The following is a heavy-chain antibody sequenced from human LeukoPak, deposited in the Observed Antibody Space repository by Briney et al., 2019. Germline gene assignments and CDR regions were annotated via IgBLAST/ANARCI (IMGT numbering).Heavy chain of an antibody. V-gene: IGHV3-69-1*01. CDR1: GFIFSTSS. D-gene: IGHD6-19*01. CDR2: ISSHRSI. J-gene: IGHJ4*02. CDR3: ARDNSGWSRDY. Sequence: GESLKISCAASGFIFSTSSMSWVRQAPGKGLEWVSSISSHRSIYADPVKGRFTISRDTAKNLLYLQMNSLRAEDTALYYCARDNSGWSRDYWGQGTLVTVSA.